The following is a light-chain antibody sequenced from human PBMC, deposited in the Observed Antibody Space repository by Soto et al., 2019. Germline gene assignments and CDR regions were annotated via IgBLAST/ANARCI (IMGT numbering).Light chain of an antibody. CDR2: DAS. J-gene: IGKJ1*01. Sequence: EVVLTQSPATLSLSPGERATLSCRASQSVSSYLAWYQQKPGQAPRLLIYDASNSATGIPARFSGSGSGTDFTLTISSLEPEDFAVYYCQQYNNWWTFGQGTKVDIK. CDR1: QSVSSY. V-gene: IGKV3-11*01. CDR3: QQYNNWWT.